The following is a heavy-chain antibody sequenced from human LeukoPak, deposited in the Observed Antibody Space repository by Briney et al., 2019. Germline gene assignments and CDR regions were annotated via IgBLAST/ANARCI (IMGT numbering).Heavy chain of an antibody. Sequence: PDPLSLTRIVSGNSLTSAFWSWIRKSPGKGREWIGYIYYSGKSESAPSPKTRATISVDRSRKRVSLTMRSVTAADTAVYYCARLDCLSDECYNYWAVGALVTVSS. CDR2: IYYSGKS. CDR3: ARLDCLSDECYNY. D-gene: IGHD2-21*01. V-gene: IGHV4-59*08. CDR1: GNSLTSAF. J-gene: IGHJ4*02.